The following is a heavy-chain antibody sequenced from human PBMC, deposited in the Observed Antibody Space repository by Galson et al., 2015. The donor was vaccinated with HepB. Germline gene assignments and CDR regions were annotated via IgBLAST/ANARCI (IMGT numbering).Heavy chain of an antibody. D-gene: IGHD6-13*01. V-gene: IGHV3-30*02. J-gene: IGHJ4*02. Sequence: SLRLSCAASGFTFSSYGMHWVRQAPGKGLEWVAFIRYDGSNKYYADSVKGRFTISRDNSKNTPYLQMNSLRAEDTAVYYCAKALSYSSSSNDFDYWGQGTLVTVSS. CDR3: AKALSYSSSSNDFDY. CDR1: GFTFSSYG. CDR2: IRYDGSNK.